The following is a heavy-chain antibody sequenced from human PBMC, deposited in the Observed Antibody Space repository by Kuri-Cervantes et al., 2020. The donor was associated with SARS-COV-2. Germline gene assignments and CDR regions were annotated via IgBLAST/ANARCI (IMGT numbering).Heavy chain of an antibody. CDR2: INHSGNT. J-gene: IGHJ6*03. V-gene: IGHV4-34*01. Sequence: SQTLSLTCAVYGGSFSDYYWSWVRQPPGKGLEWIGEINHSGNTNYDPSLKSRVTISIDTSKNQFSLQLNSVTPEDTAVYYCARASSTSDGRYYYYMDVWGKGTTVTVSS. CDR3: ARASSTSDGRYYYYMDV. D-gene: IGHD2-2*01. CDR1: GGSFSDYY.